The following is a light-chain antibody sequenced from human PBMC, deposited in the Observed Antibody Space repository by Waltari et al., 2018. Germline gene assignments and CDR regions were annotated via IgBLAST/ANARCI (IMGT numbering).Light chain of an antibody. Sequence: DVQLIHSPSTLSASVGDRVTITCRASESVKNNLAWYQHHPGKAPKVLVHKASRLESGVASRFSGSGYGTEFTLTISSLEPDDFATYYCHQYNTLPLTFGGGTKVEIK. V-gene: IGKV1-5*03. CDR2: KAS. CDR1: ESVKNN. J-gene: IGKJ4*01. CDR3: HQYNTLPLT.